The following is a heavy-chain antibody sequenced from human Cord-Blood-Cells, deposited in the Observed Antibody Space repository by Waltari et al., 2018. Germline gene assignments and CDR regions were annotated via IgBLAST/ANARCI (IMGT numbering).Heavy chain of an antibody. CDR3: ASPTRGYSYGYAFDI. Sequence: QVQLQQWGAGLLKPSETLSLTCAVYGGSFRGYYWSWIRQPPGKGLEWIGEINHSGSTNYNPSLKSRVTISVDTSKNQFSLKLSSVTAADTAVYYCASPTRGYSYGYAFDIWGQGTMVTVSS. J-gene: IGHJ3*02. CDR1: GGSFRGYY. CDR2: INHSGST. D-gene: IGHD5-18*01. V-gene: IGHV4-34*01.